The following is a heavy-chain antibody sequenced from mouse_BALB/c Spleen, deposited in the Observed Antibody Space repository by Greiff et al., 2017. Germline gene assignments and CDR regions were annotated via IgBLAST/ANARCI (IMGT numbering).Heavy chain of an antibody. CDR1: GYSITSGYY. D-gene: IGHD5-1*01. Sequence: EVQLQQSGPGLVKPSQSLSITCSVTGYSITSGYYWNWIRQFPGNKLEWMGYISYDGSNNYNPSLKNRISITRDTSTNQLFLKLNTVTTEDTATYYCGREGSRTFAYWGQGTLVTVSA. CDR3: GREGSRTFAY. CDR2: ISYDGSN. J-gene: IGHJ3*01. V-gene: IGHV3-6*02.